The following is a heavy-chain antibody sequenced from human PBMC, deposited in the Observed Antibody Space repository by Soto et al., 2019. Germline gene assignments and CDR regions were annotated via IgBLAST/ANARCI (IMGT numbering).Heavy chain of an antibody. Sequence: PSQTLSLTCAISGDSVSSNSAAWNWIRQSPSRGLEWLGRTYYRSKWYNDYAVSVKSRITINPDTSKNQFSLQLNSVTPADTAVYYCATIHYDFWSGSSGVKYSSDYWGQGTLVTVSS. CDR3: ATIHYDFWSGSSGVKYSSDY. CDR1: GDSVSSNSAA. V-gene: IGHV6-1*01. CDR2: TYYRSKWYN. J-gene: IGHJ4*02. D-gene: IGHD3-3*01.